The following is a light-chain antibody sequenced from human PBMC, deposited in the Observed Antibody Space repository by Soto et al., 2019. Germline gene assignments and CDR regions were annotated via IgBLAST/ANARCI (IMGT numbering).Light chain of an antibody. CDR2: EVS. CDR1: SSDVGSYNL. CDR3: CSYAGSSTFWV. J-gene: IGLJ1*01. V-gene: IGLV2-23*02. Sequence: QSGLTQPAAVSGSPGQSITISCTGTSSDVGSYNLVSWYQQHPGKAPKLMIYEVSKRPSGVSNRFSGSKSGNTASLTISGLQAEDEADYYCCSYAGSSTFWVFGTGTKVTVL.